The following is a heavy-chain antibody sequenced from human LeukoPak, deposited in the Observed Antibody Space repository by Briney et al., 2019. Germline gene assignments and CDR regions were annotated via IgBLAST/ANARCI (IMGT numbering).Heavy chain of an antibody. Sequence: GGSLRLSCAASGFTFNIYNMNWVRQPPGKGLEWVSYISSGSSAVYYADSVKGRFTISRDNAKNSLYLQMNSLRVEDTAIYYCARISRRELPCFWGQGTLVTVSP. CDR1: GFTFNIYN. CDR3: ARISRRELPCF. CDR2: ISSGSSAV. J-gene: IGHJ4*02. V-gene: IGHV3-48*04. D-gene: IGHD1-7*01.